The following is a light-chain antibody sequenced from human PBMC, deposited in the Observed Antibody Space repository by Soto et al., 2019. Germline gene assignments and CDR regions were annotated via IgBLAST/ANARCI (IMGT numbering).Light chain of an antibody. J-gene: IGKJ1*01. CDR3: QQYNNWWT. V-gene: IGKV3-15*01. CDR1: RSVSSN. CDR2: GAS. Sequence: EIVMTQSPATLSVSPGERATLPCRASRSVSSNLAWYQQKPGQAPRLLIYGASTRATGIPARFSGSGSGTEFTLTISSLQSEDFAVYYCQQYNNWWTFGQGTKVDIK.